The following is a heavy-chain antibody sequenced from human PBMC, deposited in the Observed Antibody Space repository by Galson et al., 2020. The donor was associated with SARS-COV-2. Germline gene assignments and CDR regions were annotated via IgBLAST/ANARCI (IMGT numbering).Heavy chain of an antibody. CDR1: GFTFSSYG. CDR3: AKDAWGSYRGPFDY. V-gene: IGHV3-30*18. CDR2: ISYDGSNK. Sequence: GGSLRLSCAASGFTFSSYGMHWVRQAPGKGLEWVAVISYDGSNKYYADSVKGRFTFSRDNSKNTLYLQMNSLRAEDTAVYYCAKDAWGSYRGPFDYWCHGTLVTVSS. J-gene: IGHJ4*01. D-gene: IGHD3-16*02.